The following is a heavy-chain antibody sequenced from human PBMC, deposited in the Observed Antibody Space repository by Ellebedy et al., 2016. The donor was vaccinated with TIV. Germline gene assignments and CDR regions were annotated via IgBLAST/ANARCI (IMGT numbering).Heavy chain of an antibody. CDR2: INHSGST. CDR1: GGSFSGYY. V-gene: IGHV4-34*01. Sequence: MPGGSLRLSCAVYGGSFSGYYWSWIRQPPGKGLEWIGEINHSGSTNYNPSLKSRVTISVDTSKNQFSLKLSSVTAADTAVYYCARDPVADVWGQGTTVTVSS. CDR3: ARDPVADV. J-gene: IGHJ6*02.